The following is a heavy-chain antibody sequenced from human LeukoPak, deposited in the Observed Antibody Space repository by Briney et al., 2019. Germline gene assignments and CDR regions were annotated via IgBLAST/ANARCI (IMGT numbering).Heavy chain of an antibody. CDR1: GGSISSGDYY. CDR3: ARVPPDYSNYQGFY. V-gene: IGHV4-30-4*02. Sequence: SETLSLTCTVSGGSISSGDYYWSWIRQPPGKGLEWIGYISYSGSTYYNPSLKSRVTISVDTSKNQFSLKLSSVTAADTAVYYCARVPPDYSNYQGFYWGQGTLVTVSS. CDR2: ISYSGST. D-gene: IGHD4-11*01. J-gene: IGHJ4*02.